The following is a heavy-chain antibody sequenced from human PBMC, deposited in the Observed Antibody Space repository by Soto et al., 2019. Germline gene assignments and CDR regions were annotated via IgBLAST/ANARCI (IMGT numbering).Heavy chain of an antibody. D-gene: IGHD3-10*01. Sequence: EVQLVESGGGLVKPGGPLRLSCAASGFTFSNAWMNWVRQAPGKGLEWAGRFKSKTDGGTTDYAAPVKGRFTISRDDSKNTLYLQMNSLKTEDTAVYYCTTDNGSGSYYIVNYGMDVWGQGTTVTVSS. J-gene: IGHJ6*02. CDR2: FKSKTDGGTT. V-gene: IGHV3-15*07. CDR1: GFTFSNAW. CDR3: TTDNGSGSYYIVNYGMDV.